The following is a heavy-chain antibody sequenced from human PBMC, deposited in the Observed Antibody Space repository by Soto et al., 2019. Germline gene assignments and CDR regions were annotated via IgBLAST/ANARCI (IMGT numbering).Heavy chain of an antibody. V-gene: IGHV4-30-4*01. Sequence: SETLSLTCTVSSGSISSADYYWSWIRQPPGKGLEWIGYIYYTGSAYYNPSLKSRVTMSVDTSKNQFSLKVTSVTAADTAVYYCASGGSSNWFDPWGQGTLVTVSS. J-gene: IGHJ5*02. CDR3: ASGGSSNWFDP. CDR1: SGSISSADYY. CDR2: IYYTGSA. D-gene: IGHD1-26*01.